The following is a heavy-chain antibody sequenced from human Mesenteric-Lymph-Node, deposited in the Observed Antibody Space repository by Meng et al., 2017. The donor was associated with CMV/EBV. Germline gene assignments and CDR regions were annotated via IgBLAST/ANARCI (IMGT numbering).Heavy chain of an antibody. Sequence: SETLSLTCTVSGGSVSSGSYYWSWIRQPPGKGLEWIGYIYYRGSTNCNPSLKSRVTISVDTSKNQFSLKLSSVTAADTAVYYCARVVGAAAGTYYYYYGMDVWGQGTTVTVSS. CDR3: ARVVGAAAGTYYYYYGMDV. J-gene: IGHJ6*02. CDR2: IYYRGST. CDR1: GGSVSSGSYY. D-gene: IGHD6-13*01. V-gene: IGHV4-61*01.